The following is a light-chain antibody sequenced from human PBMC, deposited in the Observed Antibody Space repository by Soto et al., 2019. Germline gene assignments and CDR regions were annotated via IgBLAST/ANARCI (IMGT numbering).Light chain of an antibody. CDR2: EVS. Sequence: QSALTQPASVSGSPGQSITISCTGTSSDVGGYNYVSWYQQHPGKAPKLMIYEVSNRPSGVSNRFSGSKSDNTASLTISGLQAEYEADYYCSSYRSSGTLVFGGGTKLTVL. CDR1: SSDVGGYNY. V-gene: IGLV2-14*01. CDR3: SSYRSSGTLV. J-gene: IGLJ3*02.